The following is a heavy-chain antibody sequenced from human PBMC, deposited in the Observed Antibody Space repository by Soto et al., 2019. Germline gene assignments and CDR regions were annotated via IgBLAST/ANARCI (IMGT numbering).Heavy chain of an antibody. CDR2: ISGSGGIT. J-gene: IGHJ4*02. CDR1: GFTFSSYA. V-gene: IGHV3-23*01. D-gene: IGHD1-26*01. CDR3: AKKSGVGATWYFDY. Sequence: GGSLRLSCAASGFTFSSYAMSWVRQAPGKGLEWVSAISGSGGITYYADSVKGRFTISRDNSKNTLFLQINNLRAGDTAVYYCAKKSGVGATWYFDYWGQGTLVTVSS.